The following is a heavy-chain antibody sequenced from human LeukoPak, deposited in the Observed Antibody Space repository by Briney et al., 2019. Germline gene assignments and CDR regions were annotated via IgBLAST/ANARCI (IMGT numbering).Heavy chain of an antibody. Sequence: ASVTVSFKASGYTFTYYYMHWVRQAPGQGLDWLGWINPNSGGTNYAQKFQGRVTMTRDTSISTAYMELSSLRSDDTAMYHCATAIAASATDYWGQGTLVTVSS. D-gene: IGHD6-13*01. CDR2: INPNSGGT. V-gene: IGHV1-2*02. CDR1: GYTFTYYY. J-gene: IGHJ4*02. CDR3: ATAIAASATDY.